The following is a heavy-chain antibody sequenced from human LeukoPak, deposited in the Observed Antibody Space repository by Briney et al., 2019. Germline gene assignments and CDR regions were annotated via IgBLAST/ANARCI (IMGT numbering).Heavy chain of an antibody. J-gene: IGHJ4*02. CDR1: GGSFSGYY. CDR2: INHSGST. Sequence: KPSETLSLTCAVYGGSFSGYYWSWIRQPPGKGLEWIGEINHSGSTNHNPSLKSRVTISVDTSKNQFSLKLSSVTAADTAVYYCASISGSGSLHEDYWGQGTLVTVSS. CDR3: ASISGSGSLHEDY. V-gene: IGHV4-34*01. D-gene: IGHD3-10*01.